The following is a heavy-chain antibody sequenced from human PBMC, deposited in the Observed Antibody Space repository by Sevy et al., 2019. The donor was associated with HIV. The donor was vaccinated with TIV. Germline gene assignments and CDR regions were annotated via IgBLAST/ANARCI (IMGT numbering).Heavy chain of an antibody. D-gene: IGHD1-20*01. Sequence: SETLSLTCTVSGGSISSSSYYWGWIRQPPGKGLEWIGSIYYSGSTYYNPSLKSRVTISVDTSKNQFSLKLSSVTAADTDVYYCAGQRNPRIQLWLGLFRAKVNLPNNETSRYNWNDRGFSHGWKTKKSLWFDPWGQGTLVTVSS. CDR1: GGSISSSSYY. CDR2: IYYSGST. J-gene: IGHJ5*02. CDR3: AGQRNPRIQLWLGLFRAKVNLPNNETSRYNWNDRGFSHGWKTKKSLWFDP. V-gene: IGHV4-39*01.